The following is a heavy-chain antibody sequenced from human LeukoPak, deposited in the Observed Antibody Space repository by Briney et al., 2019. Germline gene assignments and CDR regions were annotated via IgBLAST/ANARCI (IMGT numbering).Heavy chain of an antibody. CDR3: ARLYSGYDCI. Sequence: SETLSLTCTVSGYSISSGYDWGWIRQPPGKGLEWIGSIYHNGRTYYNPSLESRVTISVDTSKNQVSLKLSSVTAADTAVYYCARLYSGYDCIWGQGTMVTVSS. CDR2: IYHNGRT. J-gene: IGHJ3*02. D-gene: IGHD5-12*01. CDR1: GYSISSGYD. V-gene: IGHV4-38-2*02.